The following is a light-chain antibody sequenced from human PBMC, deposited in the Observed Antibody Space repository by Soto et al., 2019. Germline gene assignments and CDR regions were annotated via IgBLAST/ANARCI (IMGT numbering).Light chain of an antibody. CDR1: SSDVGGYNY. Sequence: QSALTQSASVSGSPGQSITISCTGTSSDVGGYNYVSWYQQHPGKAPKLIIYDVSNRPSGVSTRFSGSKSGNTASLTISGLQAEDEADYSCSSYTCTTSWVFGGGTKLTVL. J-gene: IGLJ3*02. V-gene: IGLV2-14*01. CDR2: DVS. CDR3: SSYTCTTSWV.